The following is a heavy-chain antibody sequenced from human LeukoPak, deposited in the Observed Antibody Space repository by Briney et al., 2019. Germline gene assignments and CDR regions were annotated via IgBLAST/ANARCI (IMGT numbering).Heavy chain of an antibody. CDR1: GGSIRSSSYY. CDR2: IYFSGST. V-gene: IGHV4-39*01. Sequence: SETLSLTCNVSGGSIRSSSYYWGWVRQPPGKGLEWIGTIYFSGSTYYNPSLKSRVLISVDTSKNQFSLKLNSVIAADTAVYYCASLPHYYDKTDYYGDSSDIWGQGTMIIVSS. CDR3: ASLPHYYDKTDYYGDSSDI. J-gene: IGHJ3*02. D-gene: IGHD3-22*01.